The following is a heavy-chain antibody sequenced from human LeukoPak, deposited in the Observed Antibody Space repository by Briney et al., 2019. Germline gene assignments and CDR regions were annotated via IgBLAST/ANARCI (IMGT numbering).Heavy chain of an antibody. CDR2: LFYRGAT. J-gene: IGHJ4*02. CDR3: AKDGGRYCSGGSCYPDFDY. D-gene: IGHD2-15*01. Sequence: GSLRLSCAASGFTVSSSYMRWVRPAPGKGLEWVSVLFYRGATYYADSVKGRFTVSRDTSKNTLYLQMNSLRAEDTAVYYCAKDGGRYCSGGSCYPDFDYWGQGTLVTVSS. V-gene: IGHV3-66*03. CDR1: GFTVSSSY.